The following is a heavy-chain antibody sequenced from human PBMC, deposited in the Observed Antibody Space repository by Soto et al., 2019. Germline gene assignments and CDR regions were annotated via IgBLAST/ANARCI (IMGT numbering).Heavy chain of an antibody. CDR2: VYHTGRT. CDR3: ARDFAYFDS. V-gene: IGHV4-61*01. D-gene: IGHD3-3*01. CDR1: GGSFKSGSYS. Sequence: PXGTLYLTCTVSGGSFKSGSYSWSWIRQPPGKGLEWIGYVYHTGRTSYNPSLKSRVSISMDTSKNQFSLNLDSVTAADTAVYFCARDFAYFDSWGQGTLVTVSS. J-gene: IGHJ4*02.